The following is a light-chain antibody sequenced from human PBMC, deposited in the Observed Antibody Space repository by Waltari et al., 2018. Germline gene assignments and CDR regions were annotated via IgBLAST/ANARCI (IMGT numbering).Light chain of an antibody. J-gene: IGKJ5*01. V-gene: IGKV3-15*01. CDR1: QNVYTN. Sequence: EVVMTQSPDTLSVSPGERATLSCRASQNVYTNLAWYQQSPGQPPRLLIFRASTRASGIPARFSGSGSGTEFTLTISSLQSEDSAVYYCQQYNNWPPITCGQGTRLEIK. CDR3: QQYNNWPPIT. CDR2: RAS.